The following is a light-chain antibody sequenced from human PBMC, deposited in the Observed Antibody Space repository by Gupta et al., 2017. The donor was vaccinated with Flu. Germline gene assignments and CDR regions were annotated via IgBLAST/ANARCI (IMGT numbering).Light chain of an antibody. CDR1: SSYVGSYSD. J-gene: IGLJ2*01. V-gene: IGLV2-8*01. CDR3: SSFTGSNNHVV. CDR2: EVS. Sequence: VTIGYSGTSSYVGSYSDVSWYQQHPGKAPKLMIFEVSKRPSGVPYRFSGSKSGDTASLTVSELQVEDEADYYCSSFTGSNNHVVFGGGTKLTVL.